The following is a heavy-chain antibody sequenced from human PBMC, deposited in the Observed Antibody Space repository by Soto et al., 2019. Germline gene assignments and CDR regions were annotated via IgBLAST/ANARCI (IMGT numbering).Heavy chain of an antibody. CDR3: AGIQLWPYFDY. CDR2: ISGSGDTT. D-gene: IGHD5-18*01. J-gene: IGHJ4*02. CDR1: VVTFSRYA. Sequence: TGGSLRLSCAASVVTFSRYAMTWVRQAPGKGLEWVSTISGSGDTTYYADSVRGRFTISRDNFKNTLSLQMSSLRAYDTAVYYCAGIQLWPYFDYWGQGTRVTVAS. V-gene: IGHV3-23*01.